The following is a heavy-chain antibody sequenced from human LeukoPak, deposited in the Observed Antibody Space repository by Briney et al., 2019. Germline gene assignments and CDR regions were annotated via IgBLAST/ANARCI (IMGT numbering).Heavy chain of an antibody. J-gene: IGHJ6*02. D-gene: IGHD3-10*01. Sequence: GASLNVSCKASGYTFTSYGISWVRQAPGQGLEWMGWITTYNGNTNYAQKLQGRVTLTTDTSTSTAYMELRSLRSDDTAVYYCARFADYYYYYGMDVWGQGTTVTVSS. CDR3: ARFADYYYYYGMDV. CDR1: GYTFTSYG. CDR2: ITTYNGNT. V-gene: IGHV1-18*01.